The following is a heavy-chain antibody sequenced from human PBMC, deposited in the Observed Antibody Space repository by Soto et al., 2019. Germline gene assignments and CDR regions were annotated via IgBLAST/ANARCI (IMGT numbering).Heavy chain of an antibody. J-gene: IGHJ3*02. V-gene: IGHV4-39*01. D-gene: IGHD3-22*01. CDR3: ARGLISGYYMYDAFDI. CDR2: IYYSGST. Sequence: SETLSLTCTVSGGSISSSSYYWGWIRQPPGKGLEWIGSIYYSGSTYYNPSLKSRVTISVDTSKNQFSLKLSSVTAADTAVYYCARGLISGYYMYDAFDIWGQGTMVTVSS. CDR1: GGSISSSSYY.